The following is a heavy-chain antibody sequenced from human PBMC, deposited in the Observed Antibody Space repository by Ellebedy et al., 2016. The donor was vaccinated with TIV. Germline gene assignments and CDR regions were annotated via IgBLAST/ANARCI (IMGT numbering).Heavy chain of an antibody. J-gene: IGHJ4*02. CDR1: GGSISGYY. D-gene: IGHD1-1*01. Sequence: MPSETLSLTCTVSGGSISGYYWGWIRQPPGKGLEWIGYIYYSGITDYNPSRRSRVIISVDTSKNQLSLKLSSVTAADAAMYYCARWNEGFDYWGQGTLVTVSS. CDR2: IYYSGIT. CDR3: ARWNEGFDY. V-gene: IGHV4-59*08.